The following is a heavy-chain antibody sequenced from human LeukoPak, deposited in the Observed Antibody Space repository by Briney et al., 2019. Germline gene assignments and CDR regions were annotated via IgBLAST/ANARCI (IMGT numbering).Heavy chain of an antibody. Sequence: SETLSLTCTVSGGSISSYYWSWIRQPPGKGLEWIGYIYYSGSTNYNPSLKSRVTISVDTSKNQFSLKLSSVTAADTAVYYCAREESGQLAFDYWGQGTLVTVSS. V-gene: IGHV4-59*01. D-gene: IGHD6-13*01. CDR2: IYYSGST. CDR1: GGSISSYY. J-gene: IGHJ4*02. CDR3: AREESGQLAFDY.